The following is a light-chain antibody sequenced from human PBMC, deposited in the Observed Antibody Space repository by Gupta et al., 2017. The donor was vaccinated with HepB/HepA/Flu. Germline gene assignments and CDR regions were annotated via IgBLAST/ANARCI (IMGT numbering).Light chain of an antibody. CDR1: QSISSW. J-gene: IGKJ1*01. Sequence: DIQMTQSPSTLSASVGDRVTITCRASQSISSWLAWYQQKPGKAPKLLIYKASSLESGVPSRFSGSGYGTEFTLTISGLQPDDFATYYCQQDESSPRTFGQGTKVEI. CDR2: KAS. CDR3: QQDESSPRT. V-gene: IGKV1-5*03.